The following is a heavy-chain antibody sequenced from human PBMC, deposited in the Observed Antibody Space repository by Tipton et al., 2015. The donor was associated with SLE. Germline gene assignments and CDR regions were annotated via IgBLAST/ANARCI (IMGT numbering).Heavy chain of an antibody. CDR3: ARVNVVVPAAPSAGYFQH. CDR1: GGSFSGYY. J-gene: IGHJ1*01. Sequence: LRLSCAVYGGSFSGYYWSWIRQPPGKGLEWIGEINHSGSTNYNPSLKSRVTISVDTSKNQFSLKLSSVTAADTAVYYCARVNVVVPAAPSAGYFQHWGQGTLATVSS. CDR2: INHSGST. V-gene: IGHV4-34*01. D-gene: IGHD2-2*01.